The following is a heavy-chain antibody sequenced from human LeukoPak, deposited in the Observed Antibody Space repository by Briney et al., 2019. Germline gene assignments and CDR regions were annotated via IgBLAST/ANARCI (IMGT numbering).Heavy chain of an antibody. J-gene: IGHJ6*02. CDR1: GFTFSSYA. Sequence: GGSLRLSCAASGFTFSSYAMSWVRQAPGKGLEWVSAISGSGGSTYYADSVKGRFTISRDNSKKTLYLQMNSLRAEDTAVYYCAKDFIPPANYSSYGMDVWGQGTPVTVSS. CDR3: AKDFIPPANYSSYGMDV. D-gene: IGHD3-16*01. V-gene: IGHV3-23*01. CDR2: ISGSGGST.